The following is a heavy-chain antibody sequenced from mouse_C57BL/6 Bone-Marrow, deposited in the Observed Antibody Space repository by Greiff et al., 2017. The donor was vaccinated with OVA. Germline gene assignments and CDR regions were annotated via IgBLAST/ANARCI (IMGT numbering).Heavy chain of an antibody. V-gene: IGHV14-4*01. D-gene: IGHD2-4*01. CDR3: ARGYDYLYSFDD. J-gene: IGHJ2*01. CDR2: IDPENGDT. Sequence: EVQLQQSGAELVRPGASVKLSCTASGFTINDDYMHWVKQRPEQGLEWIGWIDPENGDTEYASKFPGKATMTADTSSNTAYLQLSSLTSEDTAVYYCARGYDYLYSFDDCGQGTTVTVSS. CDR1: GFTINDDY.